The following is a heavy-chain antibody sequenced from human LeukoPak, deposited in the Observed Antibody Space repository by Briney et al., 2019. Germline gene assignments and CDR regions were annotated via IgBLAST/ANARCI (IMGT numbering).Heavy chain of an antibody. Sequence: PGGSLRLSCAASGFTFSSYWMSWVRQAPGKGLEWVSSISSSSSYIYYADSVKGRFTISRDNAKNSLYLQMNSLRAEDTAVYYCARVGSRGWYFDLWGRGTLVTVSS. V-gene: IGHV3-21*01. CDR1: GFTFSSYW. CDR3: ARVGSRGWYFDL. D-gene: IGHD3-10*01. CDR2: ISSSSSYI. J-gene: IGHJ2*01.